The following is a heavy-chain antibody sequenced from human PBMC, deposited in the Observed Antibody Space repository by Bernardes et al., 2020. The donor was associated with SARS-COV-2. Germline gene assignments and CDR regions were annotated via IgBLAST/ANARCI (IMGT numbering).Heavy chain of an antibody. CDR3: ARDHGSSLVVATVPDY. D-gene: IGHD5-12*01. CDR1: GFTFSSYS. J-gene: IGHJ4*02. Sequence: GGSLRLSCAASGFTFSSYSMNWVRQAPGKGLEWVSSISSSSSYIYYADSVKGRFTISRDNAKNSLYLQMNSLRAEDTAVYYCARDHGSSLVVATVPDYWGQGTLVTVSS. CDR2: ISSSSSYI. V-gene: IGHV3-21*01.